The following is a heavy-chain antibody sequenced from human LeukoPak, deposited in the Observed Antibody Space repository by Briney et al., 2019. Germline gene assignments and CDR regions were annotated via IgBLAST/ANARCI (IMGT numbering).Heavy chain of an antibody. J-gene: IGHJ4*02. CDR3: ERDPFCSGPDFDH. CDR1: GYTFTGYY. CDR2: INPNCGGT. Sequence: ASVKVSCKASGYTFTGYYMHWVRQAPGQGLEWMGRINPNCGGTNYALKFQGRVTMTGDTSFRTAYMELSRLRSDDTAVYLCERDPFCSGPDFDHWGQGNLVTVSS. D-gene: IGHD3-3*01. V-gene: IGHV1-2*06.